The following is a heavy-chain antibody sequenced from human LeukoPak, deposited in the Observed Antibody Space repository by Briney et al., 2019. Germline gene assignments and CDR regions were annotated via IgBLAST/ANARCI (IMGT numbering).Heavy chain of an antibody. CDR1: GGSISSYY. D-gene: IGHD3-16*01. J-gene: IGHJ4*02. Sequence: LETLSLTCTVSGGSISSYYWSWIRRPPGKGLEWIGYIYYSGSTNYNPALKSRVTISVDTSKNQFTLKLSSVTAADTAVYYCARGRYGWLPFDYWGQGTLVTVSS. V-gene: IGHV4-59*01. CDR2: IYYSGST. CDR3: ARGRYGWLPFDY.